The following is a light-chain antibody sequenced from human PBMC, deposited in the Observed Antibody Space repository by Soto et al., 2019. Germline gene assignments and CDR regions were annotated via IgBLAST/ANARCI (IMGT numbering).Light chain of an antibody. CDR2: TDY. V-gene: IGLV1-44*01. J-gene: IGLJ3*02. CDR3: ASWDDSLGGGV. CDR1: NSNIGTYT. Sequence: QSVLTQPPSASGTPGQRVIISCSGSNSNIGTYTVNWYQQLPGTAPKLLIYTDYQRPSGVPDRFSGSKSGTSASLAISGLQSEDEADYYCASWDDSLGGGVFGGGTKVTVL.